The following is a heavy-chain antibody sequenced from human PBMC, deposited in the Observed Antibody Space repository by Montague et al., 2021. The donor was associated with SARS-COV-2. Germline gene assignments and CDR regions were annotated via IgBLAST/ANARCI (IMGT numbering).Heavy chain of an antibody. D-gene: IGHD5-12*01. J-gene: IGHJ6*02. CDR2: IYYSGST. V-gene: IGHV4-59*01. CDR3: ARGAGRGSGYGKYYYYYYGMDV. Sequence: SETLSLTCTVSGGSISSYYWSRIRQPPGEGLEWIGYIYYSGSTNYNPSLKSRVTISVDTSKNQFSLKLSSVTAADTAVYYCARGAGRGSGYGKYYYYYYGMDVWGQGTTVTVS. CDR1: GGSISSYY.